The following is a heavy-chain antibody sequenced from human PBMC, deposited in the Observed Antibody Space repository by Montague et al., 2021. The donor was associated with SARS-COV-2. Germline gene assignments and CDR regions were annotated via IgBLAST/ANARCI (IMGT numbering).Heavy chain of an antibody. CDR2: INHSGST. Sequence: SETLSLTCAVYGGSLSGYYWSWIRQPPGKGLEWIGEINHSGSTNYSPSLKSRVTISLDTSKNQFSLKLSSVTAADTAVYYCARGRRRYNWRDETSYYYGMDVWGQGTTVTVS. V-gene: IGHV4-34*01. CDR1: GGSLSGYY. J-gene: IGHJ6*02. CDR3: ARGRRRYNWRDETSYYYGMDV. D-gene: IGHD1-20*01.